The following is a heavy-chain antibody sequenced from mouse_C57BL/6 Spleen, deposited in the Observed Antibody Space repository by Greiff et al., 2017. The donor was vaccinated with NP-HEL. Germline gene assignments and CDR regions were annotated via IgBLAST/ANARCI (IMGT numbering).Heavy chain of an antibody. J-gene: IGHJ4*01. Sequence: QVQLQQPGAELVKPGASVKMSCKASGYTFTSYWITWVKQRPGQGLEWIGDIYPGSGSTNYNEKFKSKATLTVDTSSSTAYMQLSSLTSEDSAVYYCARTDSNYERYAMDYWGQGTSVTVSS. CDR2: IYPGSGST. V-gene: IGHV1-55*01. CDR3: ARTDSNYERYAMDY. CDR1: GYTFTSYW. D-gene: IGHD2-5*01.